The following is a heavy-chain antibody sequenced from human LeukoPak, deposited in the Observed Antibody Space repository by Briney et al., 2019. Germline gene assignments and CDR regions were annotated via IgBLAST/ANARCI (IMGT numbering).Heavy chain of an antibody. D-gene: IGHD1-26*01. Sequence: GGSLRLSXAASGFTFSSYWMSWVRQAPGKGLEWVANIKQDGSEKYYVDSVKGRFTISRDNAKNSLYLQMNSLRAEDTAVYYCARAERNEWELLPYYFDYWGQGTLVTVSS. CDR1: GFTFSSYW. CDR3: ARAERNEWELLPYYFDY. J-gene: IGHJ4*02. V-gene: IGHV3-7*01. CDR2: IKQDGSEK.